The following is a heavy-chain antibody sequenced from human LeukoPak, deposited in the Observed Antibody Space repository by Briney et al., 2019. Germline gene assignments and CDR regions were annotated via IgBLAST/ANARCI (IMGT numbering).Heavy chain of an antibody. D-gene: IGHD3-9*01. Sequence: SETLSLTCTVSGGSISSYYWSWIRQPPGKGLEWIGYIYYSGSSNYNPSLMSRVVTSVDTSKNQFSLKPSSVTAAATAVYYCARDILTGYYSGWFDPWGQGTLVTVSS. CDR3: ARDILTGYYSGWFDP. V-gene: IGHV4-59*01. CDR1: GGSISSYY. CDR2: IYYSGSS. J-gene: IGHJ5*02.